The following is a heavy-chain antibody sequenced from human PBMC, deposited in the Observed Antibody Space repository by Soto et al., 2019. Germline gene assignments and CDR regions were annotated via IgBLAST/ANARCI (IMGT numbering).Heavy chain of an antibody. CDR1: GFTFSSYA. CDR3: AKDPLPLYCSSTSCALPYYFDY. CDR2: ISGSGGST. D-gene: IGHD2-2*01. V-gene: IGHV3-23*01. Sequence: GGSLRLSCAASGFTFSSYAMSWVRQAPGKGLEWVSAISGSGGSTYYADSVKGRFTISRDNSKNTLYLQMNSLRAEDTAVYYCAKDPLPLYCSSTSCALPYYFDYWGQGTLVTVSS. J-gene: IGHJ4*02.